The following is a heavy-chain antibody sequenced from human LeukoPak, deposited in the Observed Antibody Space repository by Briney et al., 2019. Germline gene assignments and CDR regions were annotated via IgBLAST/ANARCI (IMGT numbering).Heavy chain of an antibody. J-gene: IGHJ4*02. V-gene: IGHV3-30*04. D-gene: IGHD1-1*01. Sequence: GGSLRLSCAASGFTFSSYAMHWVRQAPGQGLGWVAVISYDGSNKYYANSVEGRFTISRDNSKNTLYLQMNSLRAEDTAVYYCARDEGSRTGTTIVYWGQGTLVTVSS. CDR2: ISYDGSNK. CDR1: GFTFSSYA. CDR3: ARDEGSRTGTTIVY.